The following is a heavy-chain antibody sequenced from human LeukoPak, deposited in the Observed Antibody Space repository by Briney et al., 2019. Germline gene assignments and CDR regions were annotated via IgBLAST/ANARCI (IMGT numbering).Heavy chain of an antibody. D-gene: IGHD2-21*01. CDR3: AREACGGDCSELDY. CDR2: INHNSGGT. Sequence: ASVNVSCKASGYTFTGYYLHWVRQPPAQGLEGMGWINHNSGGTNYAQKFQGRVSMTSDTYISTAYMELSRLRSDDTAVYYCAREACGGDCSELDYWGQGTLVTVSS. CDR1: GYTFTGYY. V-gene: IGHV1-2*02. J-gene: IGHJ4*02.